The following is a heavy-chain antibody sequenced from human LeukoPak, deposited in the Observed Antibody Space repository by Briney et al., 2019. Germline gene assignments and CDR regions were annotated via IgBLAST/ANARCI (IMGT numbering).Heavy chain of an antibody. CDR2: IYYTGST. Sequence: PSETLSLTCTVSGVSISSYYWSWVRQPPGKGLEWVGYIYYTGSTNYNPSLKSRVTILVDTSKNQFSLKLSSVTAADTAVYYCAREEVAVAAGSAFDIWGQGTMVTVSS. V-gene: IGHV4-59*01. CDR1: GVSISSYY. CDR3: AREEVAVAAGSAFDI. D-gene: IGHD6-19*01. J-gene: IGHJ3*02.